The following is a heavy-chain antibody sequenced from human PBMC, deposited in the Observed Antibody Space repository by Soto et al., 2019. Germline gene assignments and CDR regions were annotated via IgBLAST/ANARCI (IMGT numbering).Heavy chain of an antibody. CDR3: EKAPSLYQLLVYFDY. D-gene: IGHD2-2*01. CDR1: GFTFSSYG. Sequence: GGSLRLSCAASGFTFSSYGMHWVRQAPGKGLEWVAVISYDGSNKYYADSVKGRFTISRDNSKNTLYLQMNSLRAEDTAVYYYEKAPSLYQLLVYFDYWGQGTLVTVSS. V-gene: IGHV3-30*18. J-gene: IGHJ4*02. CDR2: ISYDGSNK.